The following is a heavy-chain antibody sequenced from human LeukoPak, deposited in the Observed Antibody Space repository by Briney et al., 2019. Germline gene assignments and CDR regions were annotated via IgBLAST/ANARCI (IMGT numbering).Heavy chain of an antibody. CDR1: GYIFTSYD. D-gene: IGHD3/OR15-3a*01. J-gene: IGHJ4*02. Sequence: ASVTVSCKASGYIFTSYDINWVRQATGQRLEWLGWMSPNSGNTGYAQNFQGRVTMTRSTALSTAYIELSSLKSDDTAVYYCTRGPPNWGYDFWGQGTLVTVSS. V-gene: IGHV1-8*01. CDR2: MSPNSGNT. CDR3: TRGPPNWGYDF.